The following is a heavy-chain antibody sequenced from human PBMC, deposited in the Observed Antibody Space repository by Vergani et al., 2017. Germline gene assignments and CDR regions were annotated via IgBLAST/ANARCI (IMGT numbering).Heavy chain of an antibody. V-gene: IGHV3-30*02. D-gene: IGHD3-10*01. Sequence: QVQLVESGGGVVQPGGSLRLSCIASGFTFRIYGMHWVRQAPGKGLEWVAFIRYDGSNKYYADSVKGRFTISRDNSKNTLYLQMNSLRAEDTAVYYCAKDAGSGGYFYYYYGMDVWGQGTTVTVSS. CDR2: IRYDGSNK. J-gene: IGHJ6*02. CDR3: AKDAGSGGYFYYYYGMDV. CDR1: GFTFRIYG.